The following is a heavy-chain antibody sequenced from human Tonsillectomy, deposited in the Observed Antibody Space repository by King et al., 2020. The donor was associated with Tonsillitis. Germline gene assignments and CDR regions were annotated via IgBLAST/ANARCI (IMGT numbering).Heavy chain of an antibody. Sequence: VQLVESGGGVVQPGRSLRLSCETSGFTFYNYGMHWVRQAPGKGLEWVATISYDGTNKHHSDSVEGRFTISRDNSKNTMYLQMNSLRAEDTAVYYCARERLYNVEWGIDHWGQGTLVTVSS. CDR1: GFTFYNYG. J-gene: IGHJ4*02. D-gene: IGHD1-14*01. V-gene: IGHV3-33*05. CDR3: ARERLYNVEWGIDH. CDR2: ISYDGTNK.